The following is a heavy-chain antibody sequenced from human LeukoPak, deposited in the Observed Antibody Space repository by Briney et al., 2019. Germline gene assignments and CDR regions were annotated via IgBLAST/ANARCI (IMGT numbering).Heavy chain of an antibody. CDR2: ICSGGTT. J-gene: IGHJ3*02. V-gene: IGHV3-66*01. CDR3: ARVHYETLTGYYSPHDAFDI. CDR1: GFTVSSNY. D-gene: IGHD3-9*01. Sequence: GGSLRLSCAVSGFTVSSNYMTWVRQAPGKGLERVSIICSGGTTYYADSVKGRFTISKDNSKNTLYLQMNSLRAEDTAVYYCARVHYETLTGYYSPHDAFDIWGQGTMVTVSS.